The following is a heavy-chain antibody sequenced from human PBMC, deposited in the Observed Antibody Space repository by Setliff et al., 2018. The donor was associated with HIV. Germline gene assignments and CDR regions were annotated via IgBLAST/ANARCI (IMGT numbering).Heavy chain of an antibody. V-gene: IGHV4-39*02. CDR1: GGSISSSNYY. CDR2: IYYSGST. D-gene: IGHD3-16*01. Sequence: SETLSLTCTVSGGSISSSNYYWGWIRQPPGKGLEWIGSIYYSGSTYYNPSLKSRVTISVDTSKNQFSLKLNSVTAADTAVYYCARESTPLNPPTPFDCWGQGTLVTVSS. CDR3: ARESTPLNPPTPFDC. J-gene: IGHJ4*02.